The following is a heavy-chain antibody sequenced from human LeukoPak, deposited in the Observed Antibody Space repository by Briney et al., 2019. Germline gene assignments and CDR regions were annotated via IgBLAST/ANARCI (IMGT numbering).Heavy chain of an antibody. V-gene: IGHV4-30-2*01. Sequence: PSETLSLTCAVSGGSISSGGYSWSWIRQPPGKGLEWIGYIYHSGSTYYNPSLKSRVTISVDRSKNQFSLKLSSVTAADTAVYYCATLGPLGELSPYYFDYWGQGTLVTVSS. J-gene: IGHJ4*02. CDR1: GGSISSGGYS. CDR3: ATLGPLGELSPYYFDY. D-gene: IGHD3-16*02. CDR2: IYHSGST.